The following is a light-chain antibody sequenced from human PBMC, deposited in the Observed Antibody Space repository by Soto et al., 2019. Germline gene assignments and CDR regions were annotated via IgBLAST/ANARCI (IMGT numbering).Light chain of an antibody. J-gene: IGKJ5*01. CDR2: ASS. Sequence: EIVLTQSPGTLSLSPGERATLSCKTSQSRGSNFLAWYQHKPGQPPRLLIYASSNRATGIPDRFSGSASGTDFPLTINRLEPEDSAVYYCQLYGISPHFGQGTRLEIK. V-gene: IGKV3-20*01. CDR1: QSRGSNF. CDR3: QLYGISPH.